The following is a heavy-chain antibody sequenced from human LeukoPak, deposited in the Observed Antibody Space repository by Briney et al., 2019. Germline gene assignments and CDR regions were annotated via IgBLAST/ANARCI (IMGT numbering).Heavy chain of an antibody. CDR3: ANDIVVVPAAIMEYFQH. D-gene: IGHD2-2*02. CDR2: ISGSGGST. CDR1: GFTFSSYA. V-gene: IGHV3-23*01. Sequence: PGGSLRLSCAASGFTFSSYAMSWVRQAPGKGLEWVSAISGSGGSTYYADSVKGRFTISRDNSKNTLYLQMNSLRAEDTAVYYCANDIVVVPAAIMEYFQHWGQGTLVTVSS. J-gene: IGHJ1*01.